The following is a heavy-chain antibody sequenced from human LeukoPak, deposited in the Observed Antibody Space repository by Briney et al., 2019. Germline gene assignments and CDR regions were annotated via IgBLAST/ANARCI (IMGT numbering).Heavy chain of an antibody. CDR3: AREGSTIFGVVIEYYFDY. D-gene: IGHD3-3*01. CDR2: IYYSGST. CDR1: GGSISSGDYY. J-gene: IGHJ4*02. Sequence: SETLSLTCTVSGGSISSGDYYWSWIRQPPGKGLEWIGYIYYSGSTYYNPSLKSRVTTSVDTSKNQFSLKLSSVTAADTAVYYCAREGSTIFGVVIEYYFDYWGQGTLVTVSS. V-gene: IGHV4-30-4*08.